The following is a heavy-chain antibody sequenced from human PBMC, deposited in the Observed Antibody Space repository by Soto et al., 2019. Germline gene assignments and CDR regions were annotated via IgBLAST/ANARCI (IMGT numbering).Heavy chain of an antibody. D-gene: IGHD3-9*01. CDR2: ISGSGGST. J-gene: IGHJ6*03. CDR1: GFTFSSYA. V-gene: IGHV3-23*01. Sequence: EVQLLESGGGLVQPGGSLRLSCAASGFTFSSYAMSWVRQAPGKGLEWVSAISGSGGSTYYADSVKGRFTISRDNSKNTLYLQMNSLRAEDTAVYYCAKVDDIFTGYNYYYYMDVWGKGTTVTVSS. CDR3: AKVDDIFTGYNYYYYMDV.